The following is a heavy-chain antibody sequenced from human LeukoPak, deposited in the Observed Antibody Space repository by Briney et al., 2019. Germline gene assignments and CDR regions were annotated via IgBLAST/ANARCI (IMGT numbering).Heavy chain of an antibody. CDR2: ISGSGGST. D-gene: IGHD3-22*01. V-gene: IGHV3-23*01. CDR1: GFTFSSYA. CDR3: AKESSYYDSSGYSYVGSFAY. Sequence: GGSLRLSCAASGFTFSSYAMSWVRQAPGKGLEWVSAISGSGGSTYYADSVKGRFTISRDNSKNTLYLQMNSLRAEDTAVYYCAKESSYYDSSGYSYVGSFAYWGQGALFTVSS. J-gene: IGHJ4*02.